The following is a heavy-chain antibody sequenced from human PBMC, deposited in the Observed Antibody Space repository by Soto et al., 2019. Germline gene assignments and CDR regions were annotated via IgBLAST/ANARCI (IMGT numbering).Heavy chain of an antibody. CDR2: ISSGSTTI. CDR1: GFSFSTST. Sequence: EVQLEESGGGSAQPGGSLRLSCAASGFSFSTSTMNWVRQAPGKGLESVSYISSGSTTIYYADSVKGRFTISRDNGKNSLYLQMNSLRDEDTAVYYCARVRRNDASDYYGMDVWGQGTTVTVSS. J-gene: IGHJ6*02. D-gene: IGHD1-1*01. V-gene: IGHV3-48*02. CDR3: ARVRRNDASDYYGMDV.